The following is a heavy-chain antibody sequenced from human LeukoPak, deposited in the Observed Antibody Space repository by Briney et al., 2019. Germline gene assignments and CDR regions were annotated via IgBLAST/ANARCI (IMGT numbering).Heavy chain of an antibody. V-gene: IGHV4-4*07. CDR1: GGSISGYY. Sequence: SETLSLTCTVSGGSISGYYWSWFRQPAGKGLEWIGRVYTSGTTNYNPSLKSRVTMSIDTSKNQFTLKLTSVTAADTAVYYCARGFGHPWGQGTLVTVSS. D-gene: IGHD3-10*01. J-gene: IGHJ5*02. CDR3: ARGFGHP. CDR2: VYTSGTT.